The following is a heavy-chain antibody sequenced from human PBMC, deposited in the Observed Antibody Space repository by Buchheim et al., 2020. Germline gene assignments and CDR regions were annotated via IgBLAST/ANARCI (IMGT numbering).Heavy chain of an antibody. J-gene: IGHJ6*02. D-gene: IGHD5-12*01. CDR3: ASSPSGGYMQYYGMDV. CDR2: ISYDGSNK. V-gene: IGHV3-30*03. Sequence: QVQLVESGGGVVQPGTSLRLSCAASGSTFLSSDMHWVRQAPGKGLEWVTLISYDGSNKYYADSVKGRFTISRDNSNHTLYLQMNSLRTEDTAVYYCASSPSGGYMQYYGMDVWGQGAT. CDR1: GSTFLSSD.